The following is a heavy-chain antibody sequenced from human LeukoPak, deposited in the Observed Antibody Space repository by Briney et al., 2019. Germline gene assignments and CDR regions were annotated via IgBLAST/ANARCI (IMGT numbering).Heavy chain of an antibody. Sequence: GRSLRLSCAASGFTFSSYAMSWVRQAPGKGLEWVSAISGSGGRRYYADSVKGRFTISRDNSKNTLYLQMNSLRAEDTAVYYCAKEAQWLVLNGLFDYWGQGTRVTVSS. CDR1: GFTFSSYA. CDR2: ISGSGGRR. V-gene: IGHV3-23*01. J-gene: IGHJ4*02. CDR3: AKEAQWLVLNGLFDY. D-gene: IGHD6-19*01.